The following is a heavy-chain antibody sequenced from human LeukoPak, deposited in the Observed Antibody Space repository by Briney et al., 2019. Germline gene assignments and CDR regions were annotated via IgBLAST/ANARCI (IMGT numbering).Heavy chain of an antibody. D-gene: IGHD3-10*01. Sequence: PSETLSLTCTVSGGSISGFHWSWIRQPPGKGLEWIGNIHYSGSTDYNPSLKGRVTISVDTSKNLFSLKLSSVTAADTAVYYCTRHLDYYGSGSYEYWGQGILVTVSS. CDR2: IHYSGST. J-gene: IGHJ4*02. V-gene: IGHV4-59*08. CDR1: GGSISGFH. CDR3: TRHLDYYGSGSYEY.